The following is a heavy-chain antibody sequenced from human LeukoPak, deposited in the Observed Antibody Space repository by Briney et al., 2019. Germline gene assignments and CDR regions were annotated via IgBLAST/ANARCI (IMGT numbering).Heavy chain of an antibody. J-gene: IGHJ4*02. CDR1: GDSVSSNSAA. CDR3: ARSTGPIDY. D-gene: IGHD1-1*01. Sequence: SQTFSLTCAISGDSVSSNSAAWNWIRQSPSRGLEWLGRTYYRSKWYTYYAVSVKSRMSINRDTSKNQISLQLDSVTPEDTAVYYCARSTGPIDYWGQGTLVTVSS. CDR2: TYYRSKWYT. V-gene: IGHV6-1*01.